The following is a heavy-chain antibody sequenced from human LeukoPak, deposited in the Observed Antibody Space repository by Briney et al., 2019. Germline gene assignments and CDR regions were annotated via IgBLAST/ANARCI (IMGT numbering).Heavy chain of an antibody. CDR1: GFTFSSYW. V-gene: IGHV3-74*01. CDR2: INSDGSST. CDR3: AFRGGRLDYYFDY. J-gene: IGHJ4*02. Sequence: GGSLRLSCAASGFTFSSYWMHWVRQAPGKGLVWVPRINSDGSSTSYADSVKGRFTISRDNSKDTLYLQMNSLRAEDTAVYYCAFRGGRLDYYFDYWGQGTLVTVSS. D-gene: IGHD3-10*01.